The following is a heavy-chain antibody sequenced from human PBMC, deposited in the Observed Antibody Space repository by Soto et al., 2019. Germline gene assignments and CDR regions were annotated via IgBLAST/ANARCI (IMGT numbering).Heavy chain of an antibody. V-gene: IGHV4-59*01. CDR2: FYYSGST. J-gene: IGHJ4*02. CDR3: ARGTLTSYFDF. CDR1: GGSIGSYY. Sequence: SETLSLTCTVSGGSIGSYYWIWIRQPPGKGLEWIGYFYYSGSTNYNPSLKSRVTISVDTSKNQFSLKLSSVTAADTAVYYCARGTLTSYFDFWGQGTLVTVSS.